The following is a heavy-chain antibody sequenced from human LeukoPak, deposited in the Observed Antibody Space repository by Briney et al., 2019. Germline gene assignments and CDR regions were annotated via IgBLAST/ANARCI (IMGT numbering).Heavy chain of an antibody. V-gene: IGHV1-8*03. CDR1: GYTFTSYD. J-gene: IGHJ3*02. D-gene: IGHD1-26*01. Sequence: GASVKVSCKASGYTFTSYDINWVRQATGQGLEWMGWMNHNSGNTGYAQKFQGRVTITRNTSISTAYMELSSLRSEDTAVYYCAGFMRGSDAFDIWGQGTMVTVSS. CDR3: AGFMRGSDAFDI. CDR2: MNHNSGNT.